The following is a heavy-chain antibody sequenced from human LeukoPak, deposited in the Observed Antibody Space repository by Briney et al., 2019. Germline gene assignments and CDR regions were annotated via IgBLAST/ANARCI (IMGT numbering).Heavy chain of an antibody. Sequence: GGSLRLSCEASGFTFSTYDMNWVRQAPGKGLEWVSSITTNSHYIYYADSVKGRFTVSRDDAKNSLYLQMNSLRAEDTAVYYCARHMGAIYYYGMDVWGQGTTVTVSS. CDR2: ITTNSHYI. CDR1: GFTFSTYD. J-gene: IGHJ6*02. CDR3: ARHMGAIYYYGMDV. D-gene: IGHD3-16*01. V-gene: IGHV3-21*01.